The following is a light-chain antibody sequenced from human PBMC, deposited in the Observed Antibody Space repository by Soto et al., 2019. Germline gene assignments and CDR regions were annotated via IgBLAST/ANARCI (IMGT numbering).Light chain of an antibody. V-gene: IGLV1-44*01. CDR3: AAWDDSRNGLYV. Sequence: QSVLTQPPSASGTTGQRITISCSGSSSNIGSYTVNWYQHLPGTAPRLLMYSNNQRPSGVPDRFSGSKSGTSASLAISGVLSEDEADYYCAAWDDSRNGLYVFATGTKLTVL. CDR1: SSNIGSYT. CDR2: SNN. J-gene: IGLJ1*01.